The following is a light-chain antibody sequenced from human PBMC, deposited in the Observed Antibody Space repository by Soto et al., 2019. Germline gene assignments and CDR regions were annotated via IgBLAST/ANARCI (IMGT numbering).Light chain of an antibody. V-gene: IGKV3-20*01. CDR3: QQYGSSPST. CDR2: GAS. J-gene: IGKJ2*01. Sequence: EIVLTQSPGTLSLSPGERATLSCRASQSVSSSYLAWYQQKPGQAPRLFIYGASSRATGIPDRFSGSGSGTDFTLTISRLEPEVFAVYYCQQYGSSPSTFGQGTKLEI. CDR1: QSVSSSY.